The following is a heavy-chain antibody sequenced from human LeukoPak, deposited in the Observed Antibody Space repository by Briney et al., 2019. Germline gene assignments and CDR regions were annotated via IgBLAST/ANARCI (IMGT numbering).Heavy chain of an antibody. CDR1: GGTFSSYA. Sequence: SVKVSCKASGGTFSSYAISWVRQAPGQGLEWMGGIIPIFGTADYAQKFQGRVTITADESTSTAYMELSSLRSEDTAVYYCARENSGGSPYYFDYWGQGTLVTVSS. CDR3: ARENSGGSPYYFDY. J-gene: IGHJ4*02. V-gene: IGHV1-69*13. D-gene: IGHD2-15*01. CDR2: IIPIFGTA.